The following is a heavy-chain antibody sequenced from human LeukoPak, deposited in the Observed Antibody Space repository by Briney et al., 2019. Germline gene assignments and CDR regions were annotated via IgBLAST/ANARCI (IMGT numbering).Heavy chain of an antibody. CDR3: ARDLAYYDSSGPGY. D-gene: IGHD3-22*01. J-gene: IGHJ4*02. V-gene: IGHV1-69*05. CDR2: IIPIFGTA. CDR1: GGTFSSYA. Sequence: SVKVSCKASGGTFSSYAISRVRQAPGQGLEWMGRIIPIFGTANYAQKFQGRVTITTDESTSTAYMELSSLRSEDTAVYYCARDLAYYDSSGPGYRGQGTLVTVSS.